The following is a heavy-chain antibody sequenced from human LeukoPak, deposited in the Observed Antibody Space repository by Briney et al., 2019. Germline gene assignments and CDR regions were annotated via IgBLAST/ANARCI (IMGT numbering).Heavy chain of an antibody. CDR1: GYSISSGYY. Sequence: SETLSLTCAVSGYSISSGYYWGWIRQPPGKGLEWIGSIYHGGSTYYNPSLKSRVTISLDMSKNQFSLKLTSATAADTAVYYCTRDYYCGGDCFDPDFDYWGQGTLVAVSS. V-gene: IGHV4-38-2*02. D-gene: IGHD2-21*02. J-gene: IGHJ4*02. CDR2: IYHGGST. CDR3: TRDYYCGGDCFDPDFDY.